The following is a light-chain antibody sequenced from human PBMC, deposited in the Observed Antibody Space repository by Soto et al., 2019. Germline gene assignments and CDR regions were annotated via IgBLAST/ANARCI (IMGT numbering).Light chain of an antibody. CDR3: SSYAGSNYV. Sequence: QSALTQPPSASGSPGQSVTISCTGASSDVGGYNYVSWYQQHPGKAPKLMIYEVSKRPSGVPERFSGSKSGNTASLNVSGLQAEDDADYYCSSYAGSNYVFGSGTKLTVL. J-gene: IGLJ1*01. CDR1: SSDVGGYNY. CDR2: EVS. V-gene: IGLV2-8*01.